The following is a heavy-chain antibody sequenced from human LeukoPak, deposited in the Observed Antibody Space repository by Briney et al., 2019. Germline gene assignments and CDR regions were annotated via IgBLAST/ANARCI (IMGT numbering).Heavy chain of an antibody. V-gene: IGHV4-34*01. CDR1: GGSFSGYY. D-gene: IGHD3-10*01. J-gene: IGHJ4*02. Sequence: PSETPSLTCAVYGGSFSGYYWSWIRQPPGKGLEWIGEINHSGSTNYNPSLKSRVTISVDTSKNQFSLKLSSVTAADTAVYYCATIGSGSYYVNWGQGTLVTVSS. CDR2: INHSGST. CDR3: ATIGSGSYYVN.